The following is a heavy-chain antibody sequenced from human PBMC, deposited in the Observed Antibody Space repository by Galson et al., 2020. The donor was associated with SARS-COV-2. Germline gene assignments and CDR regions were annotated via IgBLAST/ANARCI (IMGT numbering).Heavy chain of an antibody. Sequence: KIGESLKISCKGSGYSFTSYWISWVCQMPGKGLEWMGRIDPSDSYTNYSPSFQGHVTISADKSISTAYLQWSSLKASDTAMYYCARFVYSSSAIDYWGQGTLVTVSS. V-gene: IGHV5-10-1*01. CDR3: ARFVYSSSAIDY. J-gene: IGHJ4*02. D-gene: IGHD6-6*01. CDR2: IDPSDSYT. CDR1: GYSFTSYW.